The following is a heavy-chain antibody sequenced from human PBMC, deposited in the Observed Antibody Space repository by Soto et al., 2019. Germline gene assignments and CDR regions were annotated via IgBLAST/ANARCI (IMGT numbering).Heavy chain of an antibody. V-gene: IGHV4-31*03. CDR1: GGSISSGGYY. CDR2: IYYSGST. J-gene: IGHJ4*02. Sequence: SETLSLTCTVSGGSISSGGYYWSWIRQHPGKGLEWIGYIYYSGSTYYNPSLKSRVTISVDTSKNQFSLKLSSVTAADTAVYYCARRGLGQNDYWGQGTLVTVSS. D-gene: IGHD3-16*01. CDR3: ARRGLGQNDY.